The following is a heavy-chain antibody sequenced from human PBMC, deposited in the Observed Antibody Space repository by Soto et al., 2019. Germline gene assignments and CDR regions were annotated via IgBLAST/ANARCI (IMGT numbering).Heavy chain of an antibody. Sequence: SDTLSLTCTVSGGSISSYYWNWIRQPPGKGLEWIGYIYYSGSTNYNPSLKSRVTISVDTSKNQFSLKLSSVTAADTAVYYCARDVTAAGLIDYWGQGTLVTVSS. CDR3: ARDVTAAGLIDY. D-gene: IGHD6-13*01. V-gene: IGHV4-59*01. CDR1: GGSISSYY. J-gene: IGHJ4*02. CDR2: IYYSGST.